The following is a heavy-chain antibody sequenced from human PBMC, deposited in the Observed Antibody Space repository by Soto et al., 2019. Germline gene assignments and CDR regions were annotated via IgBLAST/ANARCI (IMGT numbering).Heavy chain of an antibody. CDR3: ARDTSRGEYDY. J-gene: IGHJ4*02. CDR2: INVYNGNT. CDR1: GYTFTRYG. V-gene: IGHV1-18*01. Sequence: QVQLVQSGAEVKKPGASVKVSCKASGYTFTRYGISWVRQAPGQGLEWMGWINVYNGNTNYAQTLQGRVTMTTDTSTSTAYLDLRSLRSDDTAVYFCARDTSRGEYDYWGQGTLVTVSS. D-gene: IGHD3-10*01.